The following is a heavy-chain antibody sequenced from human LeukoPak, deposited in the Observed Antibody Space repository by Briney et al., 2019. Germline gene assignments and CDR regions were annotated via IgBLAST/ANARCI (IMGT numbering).Heavy chain of an antibody. D-gene: IGHD6-19*01. CDR3: ARARDDQQWLVEFAFDI. CDR2: INPNSGGT. J-gene: IGHJ3*02. CDR1: GYTFTGYY. V-gene: IGHV1-2*02. Sequence: ASVKVSCKASGYTFTGYYMHWVRQAPGPGLEWMGWINPNSGGTNYAQKFQGRVTMTRDTSISTAYMELSRLRSDDTAVYYCARARDDQQWLVEFAFDIWGQGTMVTVSS.